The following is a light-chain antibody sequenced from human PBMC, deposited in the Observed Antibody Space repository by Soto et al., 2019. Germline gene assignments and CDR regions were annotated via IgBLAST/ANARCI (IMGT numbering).Light chain of an antibody. CDR2: AVS. Sequence: EIVMTQSPVTLSVSPGEGATLFCRASQSVRNNLAWYQQKPGLAPRLLIYAVSTRATGVPARFSGNGSETEFTLTISGLQSDDFALYSCQQYNKWPQWKFGQGTKVEIK. V-gene: IGKV3-15*01. CDR1: QSVRNN. CDR3: QQYNKWPQWK. J-gene: IGKJ1*01.